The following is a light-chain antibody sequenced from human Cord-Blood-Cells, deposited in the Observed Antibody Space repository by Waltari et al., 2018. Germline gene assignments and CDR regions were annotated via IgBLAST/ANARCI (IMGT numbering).Light chain of an antibody. CDR1: SSHIGRNT. J-gene: IGLJ2*01. CDR3: AAWDDSLNGHVV. CDR2: SNN. Sequence: SVLTQPPSASGPPGQRVTIPSSGSSSHIGRNTVHWYQHLPGTAPKLLNYSNNQRPAGVPDRFSCSKSGTSASLAISGLQSEDEADYYCAAWDDSLNGHVVFGGGTKLTVL. V-gene: IGLV1-44*01.